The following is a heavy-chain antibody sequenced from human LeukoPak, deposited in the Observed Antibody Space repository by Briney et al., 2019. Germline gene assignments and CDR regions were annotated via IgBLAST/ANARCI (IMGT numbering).Heavy chain of an antibody. D-gene: IGHD2-2*03. CDR3: ARDLDVVVPSSTWGYYGMDV. CDR1: VFTFRSYS. J-gene: IGHJ6*02. Sequence: GGSLRLSCAASVFTFRSYSMNWVRPAPGKGLEWVSSISSSSSYIYYADSVKGRFTISRDNAKNSLYLQMNSQRAEDTAVYYCARDLDVVVPSSTWGYYGMDVWGQGATVTVSS. V-gene: IGHV3-21*01. CDR2: ISSSSSYI.